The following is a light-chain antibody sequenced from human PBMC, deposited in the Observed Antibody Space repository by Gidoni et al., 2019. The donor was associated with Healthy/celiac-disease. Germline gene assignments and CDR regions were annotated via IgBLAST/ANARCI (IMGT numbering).Light chain of an antibody. V-gene: IGKV3-20*01. CDR3: QQYGSSPFT. Sequence: EIVLTQSPGTLSLSPGERATLSCRASQSVSSSYLAWYQQKPGQAPRLPIYGASSRATGIPDRFSGSGSGTDFTLTISRLEPEDFAVYYCQQYGSSPFTFXPXTKVDIK. CDR1: QSVSSSY. J-gene: IGKJ3*01. CDR2: GAS.